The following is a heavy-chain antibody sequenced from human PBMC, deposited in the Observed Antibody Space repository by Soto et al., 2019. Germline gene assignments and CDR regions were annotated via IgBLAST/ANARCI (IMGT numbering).Heavy chain of an antibody. D-gene: IGHD5-18*01. V-gene: IGHV3-30*18. Sequence: QVQLVESGGGVVQPGRSLRLSCAASGFTFSSYGMHWVRQAPGKGLEWVAVISYDGSNKYYAESVKGRFTISRDNSKHTLYLQMNSLRAEDTAVYYCAKDRGYSYGVYYYYGMDVWGQGTTVTVSS. J-gene: IGHJ6*02. CDR2: ISYDGSNK. CDR3: AKDRGYSYGVYYYYGMDV. CDR1: GFTFSSYG.